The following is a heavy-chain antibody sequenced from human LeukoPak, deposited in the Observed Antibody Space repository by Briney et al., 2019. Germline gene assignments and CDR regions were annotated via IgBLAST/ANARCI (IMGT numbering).Heavy chain of an antibody. V-gene: IGHV3-48*04. Sequence: GGSLRLSCAASGFTFSNYAMNWVRQAPGKGLEWVSYISNSGNTIYYADSVKGRFTISRDNAKNSLYLQMNSLRAEDTAVYYCARDPVGYGDYYYYYYMDVWGKGTTVTVSS. D-gene: IGHD4-17*01. J-gene: IGHJ6*03. CDR2: ISNSGNTI. CDR1: GFTFSNYA. CDR3: ARDPVGYGDYYYYYYMDV.